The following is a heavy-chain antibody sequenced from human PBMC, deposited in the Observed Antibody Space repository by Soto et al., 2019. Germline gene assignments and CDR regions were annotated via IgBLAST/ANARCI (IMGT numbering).Heavy chain of an antibody. D-gene: IGHD2-8*01. V-gene: IGHV1-69*13. CDR3: ASARSSYCTNGVCYSYYYGMDV. J-gene: IGHJ6*02. CDR2: IIPIFGTA. CDR1: GGTFSSYA. Sequence: GASVKVSCKASGGTFSSYAISWVRQAPGQGLEWMGGIIPIFGTANYAQKFQGRVTITADESTSTAYMELSSLRSEDTAVYYCASARSSYCTNGVCYSYYYGMDVWGQGTTVTVSS.